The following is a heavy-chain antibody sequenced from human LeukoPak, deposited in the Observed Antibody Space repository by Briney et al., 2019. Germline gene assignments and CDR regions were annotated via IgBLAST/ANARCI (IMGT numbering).Heavy chain of an antibody. V-gene: IGHV4-4*07. J-gene: IGHJ6*03. D-gene: IGHD5-12*01. CDR1: GGSISSYY. CDR2: IYTSGST. CDR3: ARATSSYFYYMDV. Sequence: SETLSLTCTVSGGSISSYYWSWIRQPAEKGLEWIGRIYTSGSTYYNPSLKSRVTISADTSKNQFSLNVSSVTAADTAVYYRARATSSYFYYMDVWGKGTTVTISS.